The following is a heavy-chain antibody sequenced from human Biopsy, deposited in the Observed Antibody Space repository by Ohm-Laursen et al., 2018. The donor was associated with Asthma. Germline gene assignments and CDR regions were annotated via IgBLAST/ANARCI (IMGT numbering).Heavy chain of an antibody. J-gene: IGHJ6*02. D-gene: IGHD3-10*01. Sequence: SDTLSLTCTVSGGSVSTGSYYWSWIRQPPGKGLEWLGYFSYTGGDNYNPSLKSRVTISVDTSKNQFSLRLNSVTAADTAVYYCARGPNYHGSGRAPIGMDVWGQGTTVTVSS. V-gene: IGHV4-61*01. CDR3: ARGPNYHGSGRAPIGMDV. CDR1: GGSVSTGSYY. CDR2: FSYTGGD.